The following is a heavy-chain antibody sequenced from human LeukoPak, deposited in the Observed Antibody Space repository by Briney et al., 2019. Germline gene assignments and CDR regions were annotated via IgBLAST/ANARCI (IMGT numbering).Heavy chain of an antibody. Sequence: AGGSLRLSCAASGFTFSDYVMHWVRQAPGKGLEWVTMISYDGTRQYYADSVKGRFTISRDNSKNTLYLQMNSLRAEDTAVYYCAKKGMYGSGTYYFDYWGQGTLVTVSS. V-gene: IGHV3-30*18. D-gene: IGHD3-10*01. CDR3: AKKGMYGSGTYYFDY. CDR1: GFTFSDYV. CDR2: ISYDGTRQ. J-gene: IGHJ4*02.